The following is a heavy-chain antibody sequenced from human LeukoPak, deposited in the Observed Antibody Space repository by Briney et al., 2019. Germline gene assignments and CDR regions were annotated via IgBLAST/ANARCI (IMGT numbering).Heavy chain of an antibody. Sequence: GGSLRLSCAASGFTFSDYYMSWIRQAPGKGLEWVSYISSSGSTIYYADSVKGRFTISRDNAKNSLFLQMNSLRADDTALYFCAKEREVSWLVLDWNFDLWGRGTLVAVSS. CDR1: GFTFSDYY. CDR2: ISSSGSTI. J-gene: IGHJ2*01. V-gene: IGHV3-11*01. D-gene: IGHD3-22*01. CDR3: AKEREVSWLVLDWNFDL.